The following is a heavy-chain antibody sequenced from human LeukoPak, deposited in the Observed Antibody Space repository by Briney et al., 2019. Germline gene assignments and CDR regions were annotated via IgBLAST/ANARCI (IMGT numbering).Heavy chain of an antibody. Sequence: SETLSLTCTVSGASITSQFWNWIRQPAGEGLEFVGLISASGAINFNPSLKGRVTMSIDTSKNQFSLKLTSMTAADTAVYYCMSALGTWGQGTLVTVSS. V-gene: IGHV4-4*07. J-gene: IGHJ5*02. CDR1: GASITSQF. D-gene: IGHD1-26*01. CDR3: MSALGT. CDR2: ISASGAI.